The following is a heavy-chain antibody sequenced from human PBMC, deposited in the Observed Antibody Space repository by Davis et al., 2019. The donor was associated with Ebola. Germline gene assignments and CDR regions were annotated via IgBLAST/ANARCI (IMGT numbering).Heavy chain of an antibody. CDR1: GGSFSGYY. V-gene: IGHV4-34*01. Sequence: SETLSLTCAVYGGSFSGYYWSWVRQPPGKGLEWIGEIYHSGSTNYNPSLKSRVTISVDTSKNQFSLKLSSVTAADTAVYYCARHKGRVRYYGMDVWGQGTTVTVSS. CDR3: ARHKGRVRYYGMDV. CDR2: IYHSGST. J-gene: IGHJ6*02.